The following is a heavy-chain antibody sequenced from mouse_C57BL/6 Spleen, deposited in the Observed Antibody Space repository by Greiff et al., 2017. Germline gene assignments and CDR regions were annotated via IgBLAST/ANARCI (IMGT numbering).Heavy chain of an antibody. Sequence: VQLQQPGAELVMPGASVKLSCKASGYTFTSYWMPWVKQRPGQGLEWIGEIDPSASYTNYNQKFKGKSTLTVDKSSSTAYMQLSSLTSEDSAVYYCARGGYSNYVDYWGQGTTLTVSS. V-gene: IGHV1-69*01. D-gene: IGHD2-5*01. CDR3: ARGGYSNYVDY. CDR1: GYTFTSYW. J-gene: IGHJ2*01. CDR2: IDPSASYT.